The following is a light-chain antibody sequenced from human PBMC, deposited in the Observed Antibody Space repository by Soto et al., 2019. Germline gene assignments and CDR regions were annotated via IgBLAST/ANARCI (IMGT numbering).Light chain of an antibody. J-gene: IGKJ4*01. Sequence: IVLTQSPGTLSLSPGERATLSCKASQSVSNKYLAWYKQKPGQAPRLIIYGASNRATGIPDRFSGSGSGTEFTLTISSLQSEDFEVYYCQQYNNWLLTFGGGTKVDI. CDR1: QSVSNKY. CDR2: GAS. V-gene: IGKV3D-15*01. CDR3: QQYNNWLLT.